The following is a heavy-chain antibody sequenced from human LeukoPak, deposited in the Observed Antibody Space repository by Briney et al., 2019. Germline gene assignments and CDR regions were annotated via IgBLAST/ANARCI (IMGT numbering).Heavy chain of an antibody. CDR1: GFTFSSYW. J-gene: IGHJ4*02. D-gene: IGHD4-23*01. Sequence: PGGSLRLSCAASGFTFSSYWMSWVRQAPGKGLVWVARINSDVTITRYADSVKGRFTISRDNAKNTLYLQMNSLRAEDTAVYYCVKEGGALRWFLDYWGQGTLVTVSS. CDR2: INSDVTIT. V-gene: IGHV3-74*01. CDR3: VKEGGALRWFLDY.